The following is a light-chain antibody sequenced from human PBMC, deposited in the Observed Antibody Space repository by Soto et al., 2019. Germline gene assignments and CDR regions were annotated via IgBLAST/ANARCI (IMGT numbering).Light chain of an antibody. CDR2: GIS. J-gene: IGKJ1*01. Sequence: EIVLTQSPGTLSLSPGERATLSCRASHTISSSYLAWYQQKPCQAPRLLLYGISRRATGIPDRFSGSVSGTDFTLTITRLEPEDFAVYDCQQYVTSSPRTFGQGTKVEIK. CDR3: QQYVTSSPRT. V-gene: IGKV3-20*01. CDR1: HTISSSY.